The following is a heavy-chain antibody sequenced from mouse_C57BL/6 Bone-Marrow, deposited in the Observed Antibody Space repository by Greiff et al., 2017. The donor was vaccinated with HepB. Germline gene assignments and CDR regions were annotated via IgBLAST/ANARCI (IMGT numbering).Heavy chain of an antibody. CDR1: GYTFTSYW. CDR2: IYPGSGST. J-gene: IGHJ2*01. Sequence: QVQLQQPGAELVKPGASVKMSCKASGYTFTSYWVTWVKQRPGQGLEWIGDIYPGSGSTNYNEKFKSKATLTVDTSSSTAYMQLSSLTSEDSAVYYCARDTTVVATDYWGQGTTLTVSS. D-gene: IGHD1-1*01. CDR3: ARDTTVVATDY. V-gene: IGHV1-55*01.